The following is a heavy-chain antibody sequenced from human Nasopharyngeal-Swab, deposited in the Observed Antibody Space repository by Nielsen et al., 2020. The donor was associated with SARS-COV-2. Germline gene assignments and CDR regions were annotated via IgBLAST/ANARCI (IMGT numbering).Heavy chain of an antibody. Sequence: SVTVSCKASGYTFTGYYMHWVRQPPGQGLEWMGRIIPILGIANYAQKFQGRVTITADKSTSTAYMELRSLRSDDTAVYYCARVGTPRSYYYYYGMDVWGQGTTVTVSS. D-gene: IGHD1/OR15-1a*01. CDR2: IIPILGIA. V-gene: IGHV1-69*04. J-gene: IGHJ6*02. CDR3: ARVGTPRSYYYYYGMDV. CDR1: GYTFTGYY.